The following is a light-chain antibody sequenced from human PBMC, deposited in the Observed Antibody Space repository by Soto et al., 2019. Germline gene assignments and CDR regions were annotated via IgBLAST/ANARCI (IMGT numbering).Light chain of an antibody. CDR3: MQSTQLPPT. V-gene: IGKV2D-29*02. Sequence: DIVMTQSPLSLPVTPGEAASISCRSSQSLLHKNGNNYFNWYLQKPGQSPQVLIYEVSTRVSGVPDRFSGSGSGTDFTLEISRVETDDVGIYYCMQSTQLPPTFGQGTRLEI. CDR2: EVS. J-gene: IGKJ5*01. CDR1: QSLLHKNGNNY.